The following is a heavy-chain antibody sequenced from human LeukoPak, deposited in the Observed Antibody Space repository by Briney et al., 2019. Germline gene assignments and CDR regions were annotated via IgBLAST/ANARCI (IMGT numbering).Heavy chain of an antibody. D-gene: IGHD2-2*02. CDR1: GYTFTSYY. CDR3: AREGGGQLLYGDAFDI. J-gene: IGHJ3*02. V-gene: IGHV1-46*01. CDR2: INPSGGST. Sequence: ASVKVSCKASGYTFTSYYMHWVRQAPGQGLEWMGIINPSGGSTSYAQKFQGRVTMTRDTSTSTVYMELSSLRSEDTAVYYCAREGGGQLLYGDAFDIWGQGTMVTVS.